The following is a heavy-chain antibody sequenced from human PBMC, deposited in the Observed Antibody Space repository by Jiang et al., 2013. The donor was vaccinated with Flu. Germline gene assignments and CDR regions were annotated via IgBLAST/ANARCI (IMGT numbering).Heavy chain of an antibody. D-gene: IGHD4/OR15-4a*01. J-gene: IGHJ6*02. CDR3: ATMGLTISYYYYGLDV. CDR1: SYY. CDR2: LHYSGRS. Sequence: SYYWSWIRQPPGKGLEWIGYLHYSGRSNYNPSLKSRVSISVDTSKKQFSLTLNSVTAADTAVYYCATMGLTISYYYYGLDVWGQGTAVTVSS. V-gene: IGHV4-59*08.